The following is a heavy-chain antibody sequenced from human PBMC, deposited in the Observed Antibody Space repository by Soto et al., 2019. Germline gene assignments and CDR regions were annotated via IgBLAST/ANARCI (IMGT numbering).Heavy chain of an antibody. Sequence: QVQLQESGPGLVKPSGTLSLTCSVSGGSIRSSSWCTWLRQSPGKGLEWIGEIYHAGSPNYNPSFKSRVTISADTSQQYYSLRLTSVTAADTAIYYCARASSFRGDFHVWGQGTAVTISS. CDR3: ARASSFRGDFHV. D-gene: IGHD2-21*02. V-gene: IGHV4-4*02. CDR2: IYHAGSP. CDR1: GGSIRSSSW. J-gene: IGHJ3*01.